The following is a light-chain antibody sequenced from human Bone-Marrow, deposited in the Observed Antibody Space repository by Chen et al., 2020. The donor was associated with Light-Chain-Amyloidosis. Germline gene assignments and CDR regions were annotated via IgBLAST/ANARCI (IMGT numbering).Light chain of an antibody. CDR2: DVS. CDR3: TSYAANYADV. V-gene: IGLV2-11*01. CDR1: SSDVGRFDY. Sequence: QSALTQPHSVSGSPGQSVTISCTGTSSDVGRFDYVSWYQQHPGNAPEVMIYDVSKRPSGVPDRFAGSKSGKTASLAISRLQGEDEADYYCTSYAANYADVFGDGTKVTVL. J-gene: IGLJ1*01.